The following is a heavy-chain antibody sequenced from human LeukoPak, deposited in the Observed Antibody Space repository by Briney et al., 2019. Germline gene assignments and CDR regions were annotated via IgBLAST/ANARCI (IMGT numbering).Heavy chain of an antibody. CDR1: GGSFSTHY. CDR3: AGENSSSTLGLYYYGTDV. CDR2: VSYSGGT. J-gene: IGHJ6*02. V-gene: IGHV4-59*11. Sequence: SETLSLTCTVSGGSFSTHYWTWIRQPPGKGLEWIGYVSYSGGTDHNPSLKSRVTISVDTSKSQFSLNLRSVTTADTAVYYCAGENSSSTLGLYYYGTDVWGQGTTVTVSS. D-gene: IGHD6-6*01.